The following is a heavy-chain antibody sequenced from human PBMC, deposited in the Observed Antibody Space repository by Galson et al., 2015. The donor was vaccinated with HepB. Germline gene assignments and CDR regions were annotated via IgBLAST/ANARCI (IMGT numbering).Heavy chain of an antibody. CDR3: ARDSIWSYGKHDAFDI. J-gene: IGHJ3*02. D-gene: IGHD5-18*01. V-gene: IGHV3-48*02. CDR2: ISISSSTI. CDR1: GFTFSSYS. Sequence: SLRLSCAASGFTFSSYSMNWVRQAPGKGLEWVSYISISSSTIYYADSVEGRFTISRDNAKNSLYMQMNSLRDEDSAVYYCARDSIWSYGKHDAFDIWGQGTTVTVSS.